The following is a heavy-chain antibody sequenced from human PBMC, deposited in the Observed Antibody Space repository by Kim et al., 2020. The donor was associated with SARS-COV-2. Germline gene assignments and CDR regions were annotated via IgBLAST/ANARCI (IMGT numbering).Heavy chain of an antibody. CDR1: GFTVSITY. V-gene: IGHV3-66*01. J-gene: IGHJ4*02. CDR3: AREPSTYFDY. Sequence: GGSLRLSCVVSGFTVSITYMSWVRQAPGKGLEWVSIIYGGGSTYYADSVKGRFTISRDDSKNTVYLQMNSLRAEDTAVYFCAREPSTYFDYWGQGTLVTVSS. CDR2: IYGGGST.